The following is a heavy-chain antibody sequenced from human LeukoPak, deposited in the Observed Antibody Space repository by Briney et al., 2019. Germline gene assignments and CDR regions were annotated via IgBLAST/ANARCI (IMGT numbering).Heavy chain of an antibody. D-gene: IGHD3-10*01. CDR3: RRGGRPINHGMDV. Sequence: PSETLSLTCAVYGGSFSGYYWSWLRQPPGKGLEWIGEINHSGSTNYNPSLKSRVTISVDTSKNQFSLKLSSVTAADTAVYYCRRGGRPINHGMDVWGKGTTVTVSS. V-gene: IGHV4-34*01. J-gene: IGHJ6*04. CDR2: INHSGST. CDR1: GGSFSGYY.